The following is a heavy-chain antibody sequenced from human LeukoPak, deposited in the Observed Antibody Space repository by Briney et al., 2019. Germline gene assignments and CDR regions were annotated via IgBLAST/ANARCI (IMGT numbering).Heavy chain of an antibody. V-gene: IGHV4-34*01. CDR1: GGSFSGYY. D-gene: IGHD1-26*01. Sequence: PSETLSLTCAVYGGSFSGYYWSWIRQPPGKGLEWIGEINHSGSTNYNPSLKSRVTISVDTSKNQFSLKLSSVTAADTAVYYWASGVSGRYQYYFDYWGRETLVTVSS. CDR2: INHSGST. J-gene: IGHJ4*02. CDR3: ASGVSGRYQYYFDY.